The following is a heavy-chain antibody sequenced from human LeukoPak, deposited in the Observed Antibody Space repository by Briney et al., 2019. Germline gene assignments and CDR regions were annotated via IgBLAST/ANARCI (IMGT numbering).Heavy chain of an antibody. D-gene: IGHD1-26*01. V-gene: IGHV3-74*01. CDR1: GFTFSNYW. CDR2: INSDGGST. J-gene: IGHJ4*02. Sequence: VGSLRLSCAASGFTFSNYWMHWVRQDPLKGLVWVSRINSDGGSTGYADSVKGRFTISRDNAKNTLYLQMNSLRAEDTALYYCARGGTSGSLIYWGQGTMVTVSS. CDR3: ARGGTSGSLIY.